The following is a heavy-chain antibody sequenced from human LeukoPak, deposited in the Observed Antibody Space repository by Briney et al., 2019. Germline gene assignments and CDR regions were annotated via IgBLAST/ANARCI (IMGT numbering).Heavy chain of an antibody. V-gene: IGHV4-59*08. CDR1: GGSISSYY. D-gene: IGHD3-10*01. CDR3: ARHYYGSGSSPMDV. J-gene: IGHJ6*02. CDR2: IYDSGST. Sequence: WETLSLTCTVSGGSISSYYWSWIRQPPGKGLEWIGYIYDSGSTNYNPSLKSRVTISLDTSKKQFSLQLTSVTATDTAVFYCARHYYGSGSSPMDVWGQGTTVTVSS.